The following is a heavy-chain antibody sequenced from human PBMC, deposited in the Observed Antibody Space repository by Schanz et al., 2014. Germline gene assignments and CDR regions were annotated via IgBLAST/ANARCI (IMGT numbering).Heavy chain of an antibody. Sequence: EVQLVESGGGWVQPGGSLRLSCAASGFTFSSYAMSWVRQAPGKGLEWISYITYNGGTIYYADSVKGRFTISRDNSKNTLFLQMNSLRAEDTAVYYCARPALWFGDNCFDPWGQGTLVTVSS. J-gene: IGHJ5*02. V-gene: IGHV3-23*04. D-gene: IGHD3-10*01. CDR3: ARPALWFGDNCFDP. CDR1: GFTFSSYA. CDR2: ITYNGGTI.